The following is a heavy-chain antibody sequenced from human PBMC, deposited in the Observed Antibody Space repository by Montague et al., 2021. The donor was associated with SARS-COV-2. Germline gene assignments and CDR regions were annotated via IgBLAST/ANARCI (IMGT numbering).Heavy chain of an antibody. Sequence: SETLSLTCAVYGGSFSGYYWGWIRQPPGKGLEWIGEIYHSGSTNYNPSPKSRVTISVDTSKNQFSLRLSSVTAADTAVYYCARDRGVQYQLQMPFYFDYWGQGTLVTVSS. CDR3: ARDRGVQYQLQMPFYFDY. CDR1: GGSFSGYY. CDR2: IYHSGST. D-gene: IGHD2-2*01. J-gene: IGHJ4*02. V-gene: IGHV4-34*01.